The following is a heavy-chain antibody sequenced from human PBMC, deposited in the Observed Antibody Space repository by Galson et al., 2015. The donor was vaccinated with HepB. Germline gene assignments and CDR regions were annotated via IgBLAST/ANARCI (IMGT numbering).Heavy chain of an antibody. CDR3: ATGTVGGDAFDI. CDR1: GYTLTELS. CDR2: FDPEDGET. D-gene: IGHD1-26*01. Sequence: SVKVSCKVSGYTLTELSMHWVRQAPGKGLEWMGGFDPEDGETIYAQKFQGRVTMTEDTSTDTAYMELGSLRSEDTAVYYCATGTVGGDAFDIWGQGTMVTVSS. V-gene: IGHV1-24*01. J-gene: IGHJ3*02.